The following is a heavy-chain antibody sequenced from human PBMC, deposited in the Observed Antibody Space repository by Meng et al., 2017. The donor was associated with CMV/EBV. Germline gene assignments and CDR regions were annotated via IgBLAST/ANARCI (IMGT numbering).Heavy chain of an antibody. CDR1: GGVFSGDY. CDR3: ARGSRRLPRFIWFDP. J-gene: IGHJ5*02. Sequence: QVQLQPWGSGLLKPSASPSLTCAVSGGVFSGDYWSWIRQRPGKALERIGEINHSGSTNYNPSLKSRVNISVDTSKNKFSLKLSFVTAADTAVYYCARGSRRLPRFIWFDPWGQGTLVTVSS. V-gene: IGHV4-34*01. CDR2: INHSGST. D-gene: IGHD3-3*01.